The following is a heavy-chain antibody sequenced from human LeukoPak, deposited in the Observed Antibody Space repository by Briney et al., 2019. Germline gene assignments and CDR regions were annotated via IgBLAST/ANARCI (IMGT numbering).Heavy chain of an antibody. Sequence: GGSLRLSCAASGFTFSSYWMHWVRQVPGKGLVWVAHINNPGTGTTYADAVKGRFTISRDNAKNTLYLQMNSLRAEDTAVYYCANGAARDYWGQGTLVTASS. CDR3: ANGAARDY. CDR1: GFTFSSYW. D-gene: IGHD4-17*01. J-gene: IGHJ4*02. CDR2: INNPGTGT. V-gene: IGHV3-74*01.